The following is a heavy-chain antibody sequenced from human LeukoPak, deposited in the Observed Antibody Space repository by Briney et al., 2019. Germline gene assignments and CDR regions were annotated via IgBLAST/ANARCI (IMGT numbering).Heavy chain of an antibody. Sequence: GGSLRLSCAASGLTFSRYAMHWVRPAPGKGVELGALISKDGSNKYYADSVKGRFSISRDNSKNTLYLQMNSLRAEDTAVYYCTRDNYYDSSDKPLTAFDIWGQGTMVTVSS. CDR2: ISKDGSNK. J-gene: IGHJ3*02. V-gene: IGHV3-30-3*01. CDR3: TRDNYYDSSDKPLTAFDI. CDR1: GLTFSRYA. D-gene: IGHD3-22*01.